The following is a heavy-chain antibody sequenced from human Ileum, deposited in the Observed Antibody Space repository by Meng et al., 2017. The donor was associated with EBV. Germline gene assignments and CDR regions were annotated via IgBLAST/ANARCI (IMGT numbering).Heavy chain of an antibody. CDR3: SRDLAGPYDD. V-gene: IGHV3-74*01. Sequence: EVQLVASGGAFVQPGGFLRLSCASAGFPFSHYWMHWVRQVPGKGLVWVSRTNEDGGFTTYADSVRGRFTISRDNTKNILYLQMDSLRAEETAVYFCSRDLAGPYDDWGQGTLVTVSS. CDR1: GFPFSHYW. J-gene: IGHJ4*02. CDR2: TNEDGGFT.